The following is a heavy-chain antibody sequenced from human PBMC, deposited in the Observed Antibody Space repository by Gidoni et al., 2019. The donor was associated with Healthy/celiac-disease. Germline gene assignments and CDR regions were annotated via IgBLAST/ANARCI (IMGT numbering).Heavy chain of an antibody. CDR3: ARSNYGDYEFAWFDP. CDR1: GFTFSDYY. D-gene: IGHD4-17*01. J-gene: IGHJ5*02. CDR2: MSSSSSYT. Sequence: QVQLVESGGGLVNPGGSLRLSCAASGFTFSDYYMSWIRQAPGKGLEWVSYMSSSSSYTNYADSVKGRFTISRDNAKNSLYLQMNSLRAEDTAVYYCARSNYGDYEFAWFDPWGQGTLVTVSS. V-gene: IGHV3-11*05.